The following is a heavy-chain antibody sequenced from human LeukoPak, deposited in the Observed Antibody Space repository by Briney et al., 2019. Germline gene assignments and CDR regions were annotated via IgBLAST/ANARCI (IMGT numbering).Heavy chain of an antibody. CDR2: INAGNGNT. Sequence: ASVKVSCKASGYTFTSYAMHWVRQAPGQRLEWMGWINAGNGNTKYSRKFQGRVTITRDTSASTAYVELSSLRSEYTAVYYCARDAPSVDTAMADAEYFQHWGQGTLVTVSS. CDR3: ARDAPSVDTAMADAEYFQH. CDR1: GYTFTSYA. D-gene: IGHD5-18*01. J-gene: IGHJ1*01. V-gene: IGHV1-3*01.